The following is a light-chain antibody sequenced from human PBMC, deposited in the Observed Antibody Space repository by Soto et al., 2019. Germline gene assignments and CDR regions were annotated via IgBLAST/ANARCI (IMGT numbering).Light chain of an antibody. J-gene: IGKJ1*01. CDR3: QQDISYSST. CDR1: ETINNW. Sequence: SQMTQSPSTLAASIEDRVTITCRASETINNWLSCYQHKPGKAPKLPIYDAFSLESGVPSRFNGSASGTDFTLTISGLQSDHFATFYCQQDISYSSTVGQGTKV. CDR2: DAF. V-gene: IGKV1-5*01.